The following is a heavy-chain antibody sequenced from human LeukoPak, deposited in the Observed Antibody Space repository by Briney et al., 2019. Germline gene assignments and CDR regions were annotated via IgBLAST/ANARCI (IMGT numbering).Heavy chain of an antibody. CDR3: ARDLKRYKLLPESFQH. D-gene: IGHD2-2*01. CDR2: ISAYNGNT. V-gene: IGHV1-18*01. CDR1: GYTFTSYG. J-gene: IGHJ1*01. Sequence: ASVKVSCKASGYTFTSYGISWVRQAPGQGLEWMGWISAYNGNTNYAQKLQGRVTMTTDTSTSTAYMELRSLRSDDTAVYYCARDLKRYKLLPESFQHWGQGTLATVSS.